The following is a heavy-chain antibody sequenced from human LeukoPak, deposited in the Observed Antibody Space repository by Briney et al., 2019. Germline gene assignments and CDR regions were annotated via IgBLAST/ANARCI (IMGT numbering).Heavy chain of an antibody. CDR1: GFTVSSNY. Sequence: PGGSLRLSCAASGFTVSSNYMSWVRQAPGKGLEWVSVIYSGGSTYYADSVKGRFTISRDNSKNTLYLQMNSRRAEDTAVYYCARVDIVATVYGMDVWGQGTTVTVSS. V-gene: IGHV3-66*01. CDR3: ARVDIVATVYGMDV. D-gene: IGHD5-12*01. J-gene: IGHJ6*02. CDR2: IYSGGST.